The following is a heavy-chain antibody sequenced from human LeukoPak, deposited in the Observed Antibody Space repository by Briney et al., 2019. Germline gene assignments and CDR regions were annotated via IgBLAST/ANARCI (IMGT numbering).Heavy chain of an antibody. J-gene: IGHJ4*02. Sequence: SETLSLTCTVSGGSINSRDSYWGWIRQPPGKGLEWIGSIYYSGSTYYNPSPKSRVTMSVDTSKNQFSLKLSSVAAADTAVYYCARLREYSSGPFDYWGQGTLVTVSS. CDR2: IYYSGST. CDR1: GGSINSRDSY. D-gene: IGHD6-19*01. CDR3: ARLREYSSGPFDY. V-gene: IGHV4-39*01.